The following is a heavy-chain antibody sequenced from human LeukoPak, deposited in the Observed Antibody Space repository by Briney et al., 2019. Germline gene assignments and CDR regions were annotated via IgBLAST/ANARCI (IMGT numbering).Heavy chain of an antibody. D-gene: IGHD3-10*01. CDR1: GGSISSYY. J-gene: IGHJ3*02. CDR3: ARVDGRYYCGSGSYSLALDAFDI. CDR2: IYYSGST. V-gene: IGHV4-59*01. Sequence: SETLSLTCTVSGGSISSYYWSWIRQPPGKGLEWIAYIYYSGSTNYNPSLKSRVTMSVDTSKNQFSLKLSSVTAADTAVYYCARVDGRYYCGSGSYSLALDAFDIWGQGTMVTVSS.